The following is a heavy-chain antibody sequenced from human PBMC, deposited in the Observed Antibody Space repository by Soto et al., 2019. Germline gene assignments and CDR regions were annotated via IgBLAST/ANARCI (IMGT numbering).Heavy chain of an antibody. J-gene: IGHJ4*02. Sequence: PATLSLTCAGYGGYFSWYYWSQIRNPLGRGREWIGENNHSGSTNYNPYLKSGVTQSVDTSKNHYSLQFSSVTALDSAVYNCESFRLYILPGEFGHWGPGHLVPLSS. V-gene: IGHV4-34*01. CDR2: NNHSGST. CDR3: ESFRLYILPGEFGH. CDR1: GGYFSWYY. D-gene: IGHD3-9*01.